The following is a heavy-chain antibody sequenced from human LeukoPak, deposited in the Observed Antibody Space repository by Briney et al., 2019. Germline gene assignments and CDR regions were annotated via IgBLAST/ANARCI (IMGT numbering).Heavy chain of an antibody. D-gene: IGHD3-3*01. J-gene: IGHJ6*02. CDR1: GFTFSSYG. CDR2: IWYDGSNK. CDR3: ARDQRDHDFWSGSNSNYYYYGMDV. V-gene: IGHV3-33*01. Sequence: PGRSLRLSCAASGFTFSSYGMHWVRQAPGKGLEGVAVIWYDGSNKYYADSVKGRFTISRDNSKNTLYLQMNSLRAEDMDVYYCARDQRDHDFWSGSNSNYYYYGMDVWGQGTTVTVSS.